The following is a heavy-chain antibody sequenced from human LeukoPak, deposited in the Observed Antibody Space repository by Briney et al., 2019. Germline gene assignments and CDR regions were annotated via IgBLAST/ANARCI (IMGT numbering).Heavy chain of an antibody. CDR3: ANEIDPYSNYPNFDY. CDR2: ISYDGSNK. J-gene: IGHJ4*02. V-gene: IGHV3-30*18. D-gene: IGHD4-11*01. Sequence: GRSLRLSCAASGFTFSSYGMHWVRQAPGKGLEWVAVISYDGSNKYYADSVKGRFTISRDNSKNTLYLQMNSLRAEDTAVYYCANEIDPYSNYPNFDYWGQGTLVTVSS. CDR1: GFTFSSYG.